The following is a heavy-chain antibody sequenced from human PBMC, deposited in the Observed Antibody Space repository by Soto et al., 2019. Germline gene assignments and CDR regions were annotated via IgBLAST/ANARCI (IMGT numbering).Heavy chain of an antibody. CDR3: ARHEGDSSGWFDY. CDR2: IYYSGST. Sequence: QVQLQESGPGLVKPSETLSLTCTVSGGSISSYYWSWIRQPPGKGLEWIGYIYYSGSTNYNPSLTSRVTLSVDTSKNQFSLKLSSVTAADTAVYYCARHEGDSSGWFDYWGQGTLVTVSS. V-gene: IGHV4-59*08. J-gene: IGHJ4*02. CDR1: GGSISSYY. D-gene: IGHD6-19*01.